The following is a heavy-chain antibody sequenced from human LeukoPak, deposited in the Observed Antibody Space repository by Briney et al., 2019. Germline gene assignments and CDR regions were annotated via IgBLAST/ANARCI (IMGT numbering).Heavy chain of an antibody. D-gene: IGHD5-18*01. V-gene: IGHV3-15*01. CDR2: IKSKTDGGTT. CDR3: TTDGNTAMVTFGSWFDP. Sequence: GGSLRLSCAASGFTFSNAWMSWVRQAPGKGLEWVGRIKSKTDGGTTDYAAPVKGRFTISRDDSRNTLYPQMNSLKTEDTAVYYCTTDGNTAMVTFGSWFDPWGQGTLVTVSS. CDR1: GFTFSNAW. J-gene: IGHJ5*02.